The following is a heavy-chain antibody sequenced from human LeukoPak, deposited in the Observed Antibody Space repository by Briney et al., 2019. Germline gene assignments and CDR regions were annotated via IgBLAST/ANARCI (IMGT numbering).Heavy chain of an antibody. CDR3: ASGKLKDYSNYGKFDY. V-gene: IGHV3-48*01. CDR1: GFTFSSYS. CDR2: ISSSSSTI. D-gene: IGHD4-11*01. J-gene: IGHJ4*02. Sequence: GGSLRLSCAASGFTFSSYSMNWVRQAPGKGLEWVSYISSSSSTIYYADSVKGRFTISRDNAKNSLYLRMNSLRAEDTAVYYCASGKLKDYSNYGKFDYWGQGTLVTVSS.